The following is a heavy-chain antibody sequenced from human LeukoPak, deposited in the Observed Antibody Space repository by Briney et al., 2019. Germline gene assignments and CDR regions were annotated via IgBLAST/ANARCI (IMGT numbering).Heavy chain of an antibody. CDR1: GGTFSSYA. Sequence: SVKVSCKASGGTFSSYAISWVWQAPGQGLEWMGRIIPILGIANYAQKFQGRVTITADKSTSTAYMELSSLRSEDTAVYYCARDLGSPTVTSSPDYWGQGTLVTVSS. CDR2: IIPILGIA. CDR3: ARDLGSPTVTSSPDY. J-gene: IGHJ4*02. D-gene: IGHD4-17*01. V-gene: IGHV1-69*04.